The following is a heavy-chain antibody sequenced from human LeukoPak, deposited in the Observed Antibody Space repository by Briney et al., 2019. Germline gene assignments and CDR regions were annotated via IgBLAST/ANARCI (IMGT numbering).Heavy chain of an antibody. CDR3: ARDPSAVAGLHYYYGMDV. CDR1: GYTFTSYG. Sequence: ASVKVSCKASGYTFTSYGISWVRQAPGQGLEWMGWISAYNGNTNYAQKLQGRVTMTTDTSTSTAYMELRSLRSDDTAVYYCARDPSAVAGLHYYYGMDVWGQGTTVTVSS. J-gene: IGHJ6*02. V-gene: IGHV1-18*01. D-gene: IGHD6-19*01. CDR2: ISAYNGNT.